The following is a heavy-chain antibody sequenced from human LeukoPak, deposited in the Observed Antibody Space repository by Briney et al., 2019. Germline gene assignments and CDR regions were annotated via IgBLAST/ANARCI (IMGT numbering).Heavy chain of an antibody. CDR3: ARDLGAYCGGDCYSGFDY. CDR1: GYTFTSYY. J-gene: IGHJ4*02. D-gene: IGHD2-21*02. Sequence: GASVKVSCKASGYTFTSYYMHWVRQAPGQGLEWMGLINPSGGSTSYAQKFQGRVTMTRDMSTSTVYMELSSLRSEDTAVYYCARDLGAYCGGDCYSGFDYWGQGTLVTVSS. CDR2: INPSGGST. V-gene: IGHV1-46*01.